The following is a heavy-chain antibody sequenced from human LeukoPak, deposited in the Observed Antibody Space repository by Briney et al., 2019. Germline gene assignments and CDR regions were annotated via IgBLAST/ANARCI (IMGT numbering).Heavy chain of an antibody. CDR3: AREESDYYDSSGYPRWFDP. D-gene: IGHD3-22*01. J-gene: IGHJ5*02. CDR1: GYTFTGYY. V-gene: IGHV1-46*01. CDR2: INPSGGST. Sequence: GASVKVSCKASGYTFTGYYMHWVRQAPGQGLEWMGIINPSGGSTSYAQKFQGRVTMTRDTSTSTVYMELSSLRSEGTAVYYCAREESDYYDSSGYPRWFDPWGQGTLVTVSS.